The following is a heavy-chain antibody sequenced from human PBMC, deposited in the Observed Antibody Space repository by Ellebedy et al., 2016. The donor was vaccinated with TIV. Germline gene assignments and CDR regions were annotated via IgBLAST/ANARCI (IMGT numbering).Heavy chain of an antibody. CDR2: FDPEDGET. V-gene: IGHV1-24*01. Sequence: AASVKVSCKVSGYTLTELSMHWVRQAPGKGLEWMGGFDPEDGETIYAQKFQGRVTMTEDTSTDTAYMELSSLRSEDTAVYYCATDRTNYYDSSPPLIRRFDYWGQGTLVTVSS. CDR3: ATDRTNYYDSSPPLIRRFDY. CDR1: GYTLTELS. J-gene: IGHJ4*02. D-gene: IGHD3-22*01.